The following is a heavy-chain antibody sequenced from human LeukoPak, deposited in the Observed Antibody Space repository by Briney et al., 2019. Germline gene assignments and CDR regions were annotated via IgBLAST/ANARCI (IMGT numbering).Heavy chain of an antibody. CDR3: ARETEKQWQY. CDR2: IFHSGYT. Sequence: SETLSLTCTVSGYPISSGYFWGWIRQPPGKGLEFIASIFHSGYTYYDPSLESRVTTSVDTSKNQFSLRLSSVTAADTAVYYCARETEKQWQYWGQGTMVTVSS. CDR1: GYPISSGYF. J-gene: IGHJ3*01. D-gene: IGHD6-19*01. V-gene: IGHV4-38-2*02.